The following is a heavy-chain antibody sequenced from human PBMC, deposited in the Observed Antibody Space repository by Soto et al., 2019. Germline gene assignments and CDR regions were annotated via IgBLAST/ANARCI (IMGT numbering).Heavy chain of an antibody. D-gene: IGHD2-15*01. Sequence: HPGGTLRLSCAVSGFTFISYAVSWVRQAPGKGLEWVSAISGSGGSTYYADSVKGRFTISRDNSKNTLNLQMNSLRAEDTAVYYCAKGLVVVVAATTPFNYWGQGTRVTVS. CDR3: AKGLVVVVAATTPFNY. CDR2: ISGSGGST. CDR1: GFTFISYA. V-gene: IGHV3-23*01. J-gene: IGHJ4*02.